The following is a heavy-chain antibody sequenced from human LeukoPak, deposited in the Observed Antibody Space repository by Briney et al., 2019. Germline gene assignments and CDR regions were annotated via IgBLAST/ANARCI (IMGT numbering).Heavy chain of an antibody. V-gene: IGHV3-23*01. CDR3: AKDSASYGRFDH. CDR2: ISGSGGST. D-gene: IGHD5-18*01. CDR1: GFTFSSYA. Sequence: GGSLRLSCAASGFTFSSYAMSWVRQAPGKGLEWVSAISGSGGSTYYADSVKGRFTISRDDSKNTMYLQMNSLRAEDTAVYFCAKDSASYGRFDHWGQGTLVTVSS. J-gene: IGHJ4*02.